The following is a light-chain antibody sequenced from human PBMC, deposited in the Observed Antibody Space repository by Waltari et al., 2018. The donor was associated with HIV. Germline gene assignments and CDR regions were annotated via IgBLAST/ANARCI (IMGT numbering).Light chain of an antibody. J-gene: IGLJ3*02. CDR2: GNS. CDR1: SPNIGAGYH. Sequence: QSVLAQPPSVSGAPGQRVTISCTGSSPNIGAGYHVSWYQHLPGTAPKLLIYGNSNRPSGVPNRFSGSKSDTSASLAITGLQAEDEADYYCQSYDRSLSAWVFGGGTRLNVL. CDR3: QSYDRSLSAWV. V-gene: IGLV1-40*01.